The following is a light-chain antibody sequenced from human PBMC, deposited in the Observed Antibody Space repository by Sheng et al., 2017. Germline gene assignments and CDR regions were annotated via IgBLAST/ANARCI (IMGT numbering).Light chain of an antibody. CDR2: GSS. CDR3: QQSNSSPYT. V-gene: IGKV1-39*01. J-gene: IGKJ2*01. Sequence: DIQMTQSPSSLSASVGDRVTITCRASQRLGNYLNWYQQKPGKAPKVLIYGSSILESGVPSRFGGSGSGTEFTLTITNLQPEDFATYFCQQSNSSPYTFGQGTKLDIK. CDR1: QRLGNY.